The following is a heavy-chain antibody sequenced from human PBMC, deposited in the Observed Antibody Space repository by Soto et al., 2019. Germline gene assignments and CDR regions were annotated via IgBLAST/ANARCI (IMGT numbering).Heavy chain of an antibody. D-gene: IGHD2-2*02. J-gene: IGHJ3*01. V-gene: IGHV3-13*01. CDR2: VAYSGDT. CDR1: VFTLSTYD. CDR3: ARSTSRGNTDVFDV. Sequence: GWSVRLSCSGSVFTLSTYDMHWLRQGAGGGLEWVAVVAYSGDTNYLESVKGRFTISGDASQNAVFLQMDSLRAGDTAIYYCARSTSRGNTDVFDVWGQGTVVTVSS.